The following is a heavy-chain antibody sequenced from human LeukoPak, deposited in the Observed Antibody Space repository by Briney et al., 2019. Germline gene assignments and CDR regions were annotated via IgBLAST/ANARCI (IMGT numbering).Heavy chain of an antibody. CDR2: ISGSGGST. CDR1: GFTFSDYY. Sequence: GGSLRLSCAASGFTFSDYYMSWIRQSPGKGLEWVSAISGSGGSTYYADSVKGRFTISRDNSKNTLYLQMNSLRAEDTAVYYCAKDRGYSYGQKVEYYFDYWGQGTLVTVSS. V-gene: IGHV3-23*01. CDR3: AKDRGYSYGQKVEYYFDY. D-gene: IGHD5-18*01. J-gene: IGHJ4*02.